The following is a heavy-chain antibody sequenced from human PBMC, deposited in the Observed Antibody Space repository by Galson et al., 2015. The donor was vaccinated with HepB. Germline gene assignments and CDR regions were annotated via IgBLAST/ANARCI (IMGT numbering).Heavy chain of an antibody. D-gene: IGHD3-16*01. Sequence: SLRLSCAASGFSLSSYWMTWVRQAPGKGLEWVANIKQDGSEKYYVDSVKGRVAISRDNAKNSLYLQMNSLRVEDTAVYFCARVRGFGLAVKGYFDYWGQGALVTVSS. CDR1: GFSLSSYW. CDR3: ARVRGFGLAVKGYFDY. J-gene: IGHJ4*02. V-gene: IGHV3-7*04. CDR2: IKQDGSEK.